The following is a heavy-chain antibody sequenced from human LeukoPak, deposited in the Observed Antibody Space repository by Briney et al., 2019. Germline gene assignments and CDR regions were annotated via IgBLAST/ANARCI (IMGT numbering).Heavy chain of an antibody. CDR1: GFTFSSYT. CDR3: ARTASFAAGYYIDY. D-gene: IGHD6-13*01. J-gene: IGHJ4*02. Sequence: GGSLRLSCAASGFTFSSYTMNWVRQAPGKGLEWVSSISGSSRHKYYADSVKGRFTISRDNAKNSLYLQMNSLRAEDTAVYYCARTASFAAGYYIDYWGQGTLVTVSS. V-gene: IGHV3-21*01. CDR2: ISGSSRHK.